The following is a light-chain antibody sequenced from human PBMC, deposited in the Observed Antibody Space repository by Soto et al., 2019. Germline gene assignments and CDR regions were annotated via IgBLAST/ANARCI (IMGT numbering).Light chain of an antibody. CDR2: DVS. CDR3: SSYTSSSTLVV. J-gene: IGLJ2*01. V-gene: IGLV2-14*01. Sequence: SALTQPASVSGSPGQSITISCTGTSSDVGGYNYVSWYQQHPGKAPKLMIYDVSNQPSGVSNRFSGSKSGNTASLTISGLQAEDEADYYCSSYTSSSTLVVFGGGTQLTVL. CDR1: SSDVGGYNY.